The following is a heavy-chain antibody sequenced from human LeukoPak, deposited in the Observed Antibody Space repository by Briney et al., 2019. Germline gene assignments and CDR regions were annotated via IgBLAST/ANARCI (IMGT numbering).Heavy chain of an antibody. V-gene: IGHV3-64D*09. Sequence: GGSLRLSCAASGFTFSNYWMHWVRQAPGKGLEYVSAISGNGGSTYYADSVKGRFTISRDNSKNTLYLQMSSLRDEDTAVYYCVKDQSSTYYYGSGSYDYWGQGTLVTVSS. J-gene: IGHJ4*02. CDR1: GFTFSNYW. CDR2: ISGNGGST. CDR3: VKDQSSTYYYGSGSYDY. D-gene: IGHD3-10*01.